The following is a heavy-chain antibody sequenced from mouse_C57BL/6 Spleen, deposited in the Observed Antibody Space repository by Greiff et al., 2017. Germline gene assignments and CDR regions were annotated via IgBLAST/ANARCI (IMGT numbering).Heavy chain of an antibody. V-gene: IGHV5-12*01. Sequence: EVQGVESGGGLVQPGGSLKLSCAASGFTFSDYYMYWVRQTPENRLEWVAYVSNGGGSTYYPETVKGRFTISRDNAKNTLYLQMSRLKTEDTAMYYCARHGNYWYFDVWGTGTTVTVSA. J-gene: IGHJ1*03. D-gene: IGHD2-1*01. CDR3: ARHGNYWYFDV. CDR1: GFTFSDYY. CDR2: VSNGGGST.